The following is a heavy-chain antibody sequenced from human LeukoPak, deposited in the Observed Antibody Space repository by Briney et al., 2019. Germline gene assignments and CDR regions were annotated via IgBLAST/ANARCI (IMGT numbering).Heavy chain of an antibody. D-gene: IGHD3-22*01. Sequence: GGSLRLSCAASGFTFSSYAMHWVHQAPGKGLEWVAVISYDGSNKYYADSVKGRFTISRDNAKNSLYLQMDSLRVEDTAVFYCARGEVVDSSDSLEYWGQGTLVTVSS. CDR2: ISYDGSNK. V-gene: IGHV3-30-3*02. CDR3: ARGEVVDSSDSLEY. J-gene: IGHJ4*02. CDR1: GFTFSSYA.